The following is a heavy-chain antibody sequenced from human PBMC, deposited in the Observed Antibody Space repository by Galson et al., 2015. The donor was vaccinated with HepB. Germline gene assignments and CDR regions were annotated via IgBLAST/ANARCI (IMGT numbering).Heavy chain of an antibody. CDR1: GYTFTWYY. V-gene: IGHV1-46*01. CDR2: INPSGGST. J-gene: IGHJ4*02. Sequence: SVKVSCKASGYTFTWYYMHRVRQAPGQGLEWMGMINPSGGSTSYAQKFQGRVTMTRDTSTSTVYMELSSLRSEDTAVYYCGRTPHNPAAGSGYYFDYWGQGTLVTVSS. CDR3: GRTPHNPAAGSGYYFDY. D-gene: IGHD6-13*01.